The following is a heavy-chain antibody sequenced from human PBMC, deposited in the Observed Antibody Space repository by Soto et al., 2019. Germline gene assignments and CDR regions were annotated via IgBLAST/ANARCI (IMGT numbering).Heavy chain of an antibody. CDR3: ARLIDYWFDP. Sequence: ASETLSLTCTVSGGSISSSSYYWGWIRQPPGKGLEWIGSIYYSGSTYYNPSLKSRVTISVDTSKNQFSLKLSSVTAADTAVYYCARLIDYWFDPWGQGTLVTVSS. CDR1: GGSISSSSYY. CDR2: IYYSGST. J-gene: IGHJ5*02. V-gene: IGHV4-39*01. D-gene: IGHD3-9*01.